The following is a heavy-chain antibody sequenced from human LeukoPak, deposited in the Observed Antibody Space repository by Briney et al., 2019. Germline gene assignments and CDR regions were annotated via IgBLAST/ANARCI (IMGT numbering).Heavy chain of an antibody. CDR1: GYTLTGYY. CDR3: ARTVATRGNWFDP. D-gene: IGHD5-12*01. CDR2: INLNSGGT. J-gene: IGHJ5*02. Sequence: ASVKVSCKASGYTLTGYYMHWVRQAPGQGLEWMGWINLNSGGTNYAQKFQGRVTMTRDTSISTAYMELSRLRSDDTAVYYCARTVATRGNWFDPWGQGTLVTVSS. V-gene: IGHV1-2*02.